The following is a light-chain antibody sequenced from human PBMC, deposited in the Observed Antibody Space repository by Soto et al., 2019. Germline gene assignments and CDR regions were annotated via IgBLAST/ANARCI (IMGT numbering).Light chain of an antibody. J-gene: IGKJ5*01. Sequence: EIVLTQSPGILSLSPGERATLSCRASQSVSSSSLAWYQQIPGQAPRLLIYDASSRATGIPDRFSGSGSGADFTLTISRLEPKDFAVYSCQQYGTSPITFGNGTRLEIK. V-gene: IGKV3-20*01. CDR2: DAS. CDR3: QQYGTSPIT. CDR1: QSVSSSS.